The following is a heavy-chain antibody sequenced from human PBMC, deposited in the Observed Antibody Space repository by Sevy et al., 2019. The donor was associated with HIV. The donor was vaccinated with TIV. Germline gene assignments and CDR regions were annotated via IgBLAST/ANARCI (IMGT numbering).Heavy chain of an antibody. Sequence: GESLKISCKASGYTFTTYWIGWVRQMPGKGPEWMGIIFPDDSNTRYSPSFQGRVTISADKSISTAYLQWSSLEASDTGMYYCATYNWSGYFFDYWGQGILVTVSS. CDR3: ATYNWSGYFFDY. CDR1: GYTFTTYW. CDR2: IFPDDSNT. J-gene: IGHJ4*02. D-gene: IGHD1-20*01. V-gene: IGHV5-51*01.